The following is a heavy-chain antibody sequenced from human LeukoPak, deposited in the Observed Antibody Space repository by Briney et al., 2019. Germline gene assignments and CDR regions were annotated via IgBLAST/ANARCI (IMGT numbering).Heavy chain of an antibody. D-gene: IGHD2-21*02. CDR2: ISAYNGNT. J-gene: IGHJ4*02. CDR1: GYTFTSYG. V-gene: IGHV1-18*01. Sequence: ASVKVSCKASGYTFTSYGISWVRQAPGQGLEWMGWISAYNGNTNYAQKLQGRVTMTTDTSTSTAYMELRSLRSDDTAVYYCARDFSPLGKVVTAIPFDYWGQGTLVTVSS. CDR3: ARDFSPLGKVVTAIPFDY.